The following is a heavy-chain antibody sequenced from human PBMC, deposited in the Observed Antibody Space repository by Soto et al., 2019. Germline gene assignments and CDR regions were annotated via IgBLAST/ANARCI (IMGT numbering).Heavy chain of an antibody. V-gene: IGHV1-46*01. CDR3: ARGAPASV. CDR2: INPGGGST. CDR1: GYTITSNS. Sequence: ASVKVSCKESGYTITSNSMHWVRQAPGHGLEWMGKINPGGGSTSYAQKLQDRVTMTRDTSTSTVYMELSSLRSEDTAVYFCARGAPASVWGQGTTVTVSS. J-gene: IGHJ6*02.